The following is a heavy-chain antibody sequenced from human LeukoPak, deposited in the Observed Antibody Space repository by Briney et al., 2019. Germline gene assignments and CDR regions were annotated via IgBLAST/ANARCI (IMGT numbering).Heavy chain of an antibody. CDR1: GFTFSSYW. CDR2: IKQDGSEK. CDR3: ARGRFLEWLSSYYYYYMDV. D-gene: IGHD3-3*01. V-gene: IGHV3-7*01. Sequence: GGSLRLSCAVSGFTFSSYWMSWVRQAPGKGLEWVANIKQDGSEKYYVDSVKGRFTISRDNAKNSLYLQMSSLRAEDTAVYYCARGRFLEWLSSYYYYYMDVWGKGTTVTVSS. J-gene: IGHJ6*03.